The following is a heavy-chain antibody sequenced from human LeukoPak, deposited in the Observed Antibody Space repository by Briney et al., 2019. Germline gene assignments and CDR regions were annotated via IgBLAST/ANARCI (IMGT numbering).Heavy chain of an antibody. V-gene: IGHV1-8*01. CDR2: MNPNRGNT. J-gene: IGHJ4*02. D-gene: IGHD3-3*01. CDR3: ARDLRFLKNFDY. Sequence: GASVKVSCKASGYTFTSYDINWVRQATGQGLEWMGWMNPNRGNTGYAQKFQGRVTMTRNTSISTAYMELSSLRSEDTAVYYCARDLRFLKNFDYWGQGTLVTVSS. CDR1: GYTFTSYD.